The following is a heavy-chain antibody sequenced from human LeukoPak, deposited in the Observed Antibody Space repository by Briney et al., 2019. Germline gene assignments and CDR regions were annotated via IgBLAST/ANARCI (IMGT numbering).Heavy chain of an antibody. J-gene: IGHJ4*02. CDR2: IDYGGSVT. V-gene: IGHV3-48*01. CDR1: GFTFTAYT. CDR3: TRDLEY. Sequence: PGGSLRLSCSASGFTFTAYTMNWVRQAPGKGPEWVSCIDYGGSVTHYADSVKGRFTISRDNAENSLYLQMNSLRVEDTAVYYCTRDLEYWSQGVQVTVSS.